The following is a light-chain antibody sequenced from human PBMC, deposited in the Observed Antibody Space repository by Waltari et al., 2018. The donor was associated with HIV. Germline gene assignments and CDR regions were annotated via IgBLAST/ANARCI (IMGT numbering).Light chain of an antibody. CDR1: ILRTYY. V-gene: IGLV3-19*01. CDR3: NSRDSSGHWV. J-gene: IGLJ3*02. Sequence: SSELTQDPAVSVALGQTVRITCQGDILRTYYASWYQQKPGQAPILVIYGKNNRPSGIPDRFSGSRSGNTASLTITGAQAEDEADYYCNSRDSSGHWVFGGGTKLTVL. CDR2: GKN.